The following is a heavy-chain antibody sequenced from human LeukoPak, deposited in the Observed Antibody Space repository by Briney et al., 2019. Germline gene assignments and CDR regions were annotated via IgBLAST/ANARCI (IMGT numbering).Heavy chain of an antibody. D-gene: IGHD3-22*01. CDR1: GFTFSNYS. J-gene: IGHJ3*02. CDR3: AKEEYYDSSGYYYVPLDAFDI. Sequence: GGSLRLSCAASGFTFSNYSMNWVRQAPGKGLEWVSFITSSSSTIYYADSVKGRFTISRDNSKNTLYLQMNSLRAEDTAVYYCAKEEYYDSSGYYYVPLDAFDIWGQGTMVTVSS. V-gene: IGHV3-48*01. CDR2: ITSSSSTI.